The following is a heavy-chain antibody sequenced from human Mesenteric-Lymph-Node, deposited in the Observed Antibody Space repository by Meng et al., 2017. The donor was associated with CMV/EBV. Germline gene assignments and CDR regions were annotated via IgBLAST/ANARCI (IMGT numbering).Heavy chain of an antibody. D-gene: IGHD1-1*01. CDR2: VYYTGKT. J-gene: IGHJ5*02. V-gene: IGHV4-31*02. CDR3: VRDLTSNENCFDP. Sequence: TISGGSLIIGGYYYSWVRQRPGKGLEWIGYVYYTGKTYYNPSLQSRVSMSVDTSKNQFSLRLTSVTAADTAVYYCVRDLTSNENCFDPWGQGTLVTVSS. CDR1: GGSLIIGGYY.